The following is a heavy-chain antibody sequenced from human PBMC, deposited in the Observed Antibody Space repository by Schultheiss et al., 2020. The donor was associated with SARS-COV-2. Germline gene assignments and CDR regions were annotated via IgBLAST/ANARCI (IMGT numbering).Heavy chain of an antibody. CDR3: EKGYTGLDP. Sequence: SETLSLTCAVYGGSFSGYYWSWIRQPPGKGLEWIGEINHSGSTNYNPSLKSRVTIPVDTCKNQFSLKLRSMTAADTAVYYCEKGYTGLDPWGQGTLVTVSS. V-gene: IGHV4-34*01. D-gene: IGHD3-10*01. CDR1: GGSFSGYY. J-gene: IGHJ5*02. CDR2: INHSGST.